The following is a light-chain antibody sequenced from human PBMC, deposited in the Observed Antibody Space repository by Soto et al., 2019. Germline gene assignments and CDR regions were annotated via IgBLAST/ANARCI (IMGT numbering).Light chain of an antibody. CDR1: QSVSNY. V-gene: IGKV3-11*01. CDR2: EAS. CDR3: QLRYNRPPALT. Sequence: EIVLTQSPATLSLSPGERATLSCRASQSVSNYLAWYQHKPGQAPRLLIYEASNRATGIPARFSGSGSGTDFTLTISSLEPEDFAVYYCQLRYNRPPALTFGGGTKVEIK. J-gene: IGKJ4*01.